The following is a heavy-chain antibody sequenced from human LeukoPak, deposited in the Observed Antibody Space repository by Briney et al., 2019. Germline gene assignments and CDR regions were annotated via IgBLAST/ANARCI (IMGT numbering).Heavy chain of an antibody. D-gene: IGHD6-13*01. CDR2: ITGSGVST. V-gene: IGHV3-23*01. CDR3: AKSGVPLAAAATGSDY. J-gene: IGHJ4*02. CDR1: GFTFSNYG. Sequence: GGSLRLSCAASGFTFSNYGMSWVRQAPGKGLEWVSAITGSGVSTYYADSVKGRFTISRDNSKNTLYLQMNSLRAEDTAVYYCAKSGVPLAAAATGSDYWGQGTLVTVSS.